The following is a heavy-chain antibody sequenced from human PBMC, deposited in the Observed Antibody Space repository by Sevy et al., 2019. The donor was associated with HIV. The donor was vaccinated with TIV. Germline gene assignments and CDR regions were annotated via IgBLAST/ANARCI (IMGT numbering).Heavy chain of an antibody. Sequence: GGSLRLSCVASGFTFSSYGMHWVRQAPGKGLEWVAVISYDGSNKYYADSVKGRFTISRDNSKNTLYLQMNSLRAEDTAVYYCAKVEGYCSGGSCSRIVGDYYYGMDVWGQGTTVTVSS. CDR3: AKVEGYCSGGSCSRIVGDYYYGMDV. CDR2: ISYDGSNK. D-gene: IGHD2-15*01. J-gene: IGHJ6*02. V-gene: IGHV3-30*18. CDR1: GFTFSSYG.